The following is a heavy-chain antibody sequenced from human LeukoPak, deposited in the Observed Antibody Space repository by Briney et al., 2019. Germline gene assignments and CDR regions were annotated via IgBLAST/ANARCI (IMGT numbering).Heavy chain of an antibody. Sequence: GGSLRLSCAVSGFTFSSHGMHWVRQAPGKGLEWVAIIWYDGSNIYYADSVKDRFTISRDNSKNTLYLQMNSLRAEDTAVYYCAHGTGSYYYWGQGTLVTVSS. V-gene: IGHV3-33*01. D-gene: IGHD1-26*01. J-gene: IGHJ4*02. CDR2: IWYDGSNI. CDR1: GFTFSSHG. CDR3: AHGTGSYYY.